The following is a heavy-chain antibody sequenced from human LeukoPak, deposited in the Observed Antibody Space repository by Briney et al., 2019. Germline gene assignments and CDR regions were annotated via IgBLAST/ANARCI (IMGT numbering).Heavy chain of an antibody. CDR2: IYHSGST. V-gene: IGHV4-4*02. J-gene: IGHJ4*02. D-gene: IGHD6-13*01. CDR1: GGSISSSNW. Sequence: SETLSLTCTVSGGSISSSNWWSWVRQPPGKGLEWIGEIYHSGSTNYNPSLKSRVTISVDKSKNQFSLKLSSVTAADTAVYYCARFSSSWYYFDYWGQGTLVTVSS. CDR3: ARFSSSWYYFDY.